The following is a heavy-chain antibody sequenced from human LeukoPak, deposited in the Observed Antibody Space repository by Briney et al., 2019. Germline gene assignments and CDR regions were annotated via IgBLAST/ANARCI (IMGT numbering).Heavy chain of an antibody. Sequence: GGSLRLSCTASGFTVSSNYMSWVRHAPGKGLEWVSVIYRWGSTSYADSEKGLFTISRDNSKNTLYLKMNSMRAEDTAVYYCARDGTGSSGYYPNWFDPWGQGTLVTVSS. CDR3: ARDGTGSSGYYPNWFDP. D-gene: IGHD3-22*01. CDR1: GFTVSSNY. J-gene: IGHJ5*02. V-gene: IGHV3-53*01. CDR2: IYRWGST.